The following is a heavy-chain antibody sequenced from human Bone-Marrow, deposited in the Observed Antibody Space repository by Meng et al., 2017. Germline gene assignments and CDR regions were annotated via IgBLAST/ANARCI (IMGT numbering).Heavy chain of an antibody. Sequence: GGSLRLSCAASGFTFDDYAMHWLRQAPGKGLEWVSGISWNSGRVDYADSVKGHFTISRDNSKNTLYLQINSLIAEDTAVYYCSRNSYGSGSSLDYWGQGTLVTVSS. CDR1: GFTFDDYA. J-gene: IGHJ4*02. V-gene: IGHV3-9*01. CDR3: SRNSYGSGSSLDY. CDR2: ISWNSGRV. D-gene: IGHD3-10*01.